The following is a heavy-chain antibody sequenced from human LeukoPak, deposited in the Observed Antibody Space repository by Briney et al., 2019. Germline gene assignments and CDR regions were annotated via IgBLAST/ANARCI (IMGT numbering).Heavy chain of an antibody. Sequence: SETLSLTCTVSGGSISSYYWSWIRQPPGKGLEWIGYIYYSGSTNYNPSLKSRVTISVDTSKNQFSLKLSSVTAADTAVYYCAGMRDYYYYYGMDVWGQGTTVTVSS. CDR1: GGSISSYY. CDR2: IYYSGST. V-gene: IGHV4-59*01. CDR3: AGMRDYYYYYGMDV. J-gene: IGHJ6*02.